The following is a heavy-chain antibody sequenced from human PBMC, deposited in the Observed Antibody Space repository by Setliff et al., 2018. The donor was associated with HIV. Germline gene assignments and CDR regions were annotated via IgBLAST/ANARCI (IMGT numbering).Heavy chain of an antibody. V-gene: IGHV1-2*06. Sequence: AASVKVSCKASGYKFTGHHIQWMRQAPGQGLERMGRINPNMGDTQYAQKFQGRIIMTRDTSINTVYMELSSLTSDDTALYYCARQDIPTGYYLFDYWGQGTQVTVSS. D-gene: IGHD3-9*01. CDR3: ARQDIPTGYYLFDY. CDR1: GYKFTGHH. CDR2: INPNMGDT. J-gene: IGHJ4*02.